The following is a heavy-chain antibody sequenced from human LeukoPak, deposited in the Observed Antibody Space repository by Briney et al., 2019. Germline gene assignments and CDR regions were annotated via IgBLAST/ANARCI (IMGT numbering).Heavy chain of an antibody. J-gene: IGHJ4*02. V-gene: IGHV3-43*02. CDR1: GFTLDDYG. Sequence: GGSLRLSCGGSGFTLDDYGMHWVRQRPGKGLEWVSLISGDGGMTHYADSVKGRFTISRDNSKNSLYLRMNSLRIEDSAFYYCAKDAPYSGRVFDCWGQGTLVTVSS. CDR3: AKDAPYSGRVFDC. CDR2: ISGDGGMT. D-gene: IGHD5-12*01.